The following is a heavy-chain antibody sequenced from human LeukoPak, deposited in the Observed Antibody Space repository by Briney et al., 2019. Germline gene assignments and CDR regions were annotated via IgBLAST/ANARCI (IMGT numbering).Heavy chain of an antibody. CDR3: AKDSDYYYCMDV. Sequence: PGGSLRLSCAASGFTFSSYAMTWVRQATGKGLEWVSTVSGSGGSTYYADSVKGRFTISRDNSKNTLYLQMNSLRAEDTAVYYCAKDSDYYYCMDVWGTGTTVTVSS. CDR2: VSGSGGST. V-gene: IGHV3-23*01. CDR1: GFTFSSYA. J-gene: IGHJ6*03.